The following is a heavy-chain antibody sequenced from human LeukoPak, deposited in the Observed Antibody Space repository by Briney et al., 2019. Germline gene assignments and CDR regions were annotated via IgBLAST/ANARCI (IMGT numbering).Heavy chain of an antibody. D-gene: IGHD3-3*01. CDR3: AKDRPTIFGVMNAFDI. J-gene: IGHJ3*02. CDR1: GFTFSSYA. CDR2: ISGSGGST. Sequence: GGSLRLSCAASGFTFSSYAMSWVRQAPGKGLEWVSAISGSGGSTYYADSVKGRFTISRDNSKNTLYLQMNSLRAEDTAVYYCAKDRPTIFGVMNAFDIWGQGTMVTVSS. V-gene: IGHV3-23*01.